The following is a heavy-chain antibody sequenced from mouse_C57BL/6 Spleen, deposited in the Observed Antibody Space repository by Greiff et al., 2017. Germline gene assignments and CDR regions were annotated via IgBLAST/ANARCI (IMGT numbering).Heavy chain of an antibody. CDR3: ARYGDYAMDY. V-gene: IGHV1-50*01. D-gene: IGHD1-1*01. CDR1: GYTFTSYW. CDR2: IDPSDSYP. J-gene: IGHJ4*01. Sequence: VQLQQSGAELVKPGASVKLSCKASGYTFTSYWMQWVKQRPGQGLEWIGEIDPSDSYPNYNQKFKGKATLTVDTSSSTAYMQLSSLTSEDSAVYYCARYGDYAMDYWGQGTSGTVSS.